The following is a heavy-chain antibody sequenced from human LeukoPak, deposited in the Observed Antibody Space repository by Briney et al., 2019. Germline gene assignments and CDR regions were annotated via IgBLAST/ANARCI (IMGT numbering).Heavy chain of an antibody. J-gene: IGHJ3*02. CDR3: TTDGGLYSYVSDAFDI. V-gene: IGHV3-15*01. CDR2: IKSKTEGGTT. D-gene: IGHD5-18*01. Sequence: GGSLRLSSAPSGFTFTNAWMSWVRQAPGKGLEWVGRIKSKTEGGTTDYAAHVKRRFTISRDDSKNTLYLQMNSLKTEDTAVYYCTTDGGLYSYVSDAFDIWGQGTMVTVSS. CDR1: GFTFTNAW.